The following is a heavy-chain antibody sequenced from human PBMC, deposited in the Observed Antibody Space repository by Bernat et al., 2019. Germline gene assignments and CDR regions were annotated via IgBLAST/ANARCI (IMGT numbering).Heavy chain of an antibody. J-gene: IGHJ4*02. V-gene: IGHV4-39*01. D-gene: IGHD2-21*01. CDR2: IYYSGST. CDR3: ARHRAGVRYCFDY. CDR1: GGSISSSSYY. Sequence: QLQLQESGPGLVKPSETLSLTCTVSGGSISSSSYYWGWIRQPPGKGLEWIGSIYYSGSTYYNPSLKSPVTISVDTSKNQFSLKLRSVTAADAAVYYCARHRAGVRYCFDYWGQGTLVTVSS.